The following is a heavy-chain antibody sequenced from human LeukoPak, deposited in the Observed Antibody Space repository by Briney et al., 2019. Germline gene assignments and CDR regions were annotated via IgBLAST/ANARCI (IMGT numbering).Heavy chain of an antibody. CDR1: EFSFSSYG. CDR2: LLYDGTNK. D-gene: IGHD3-22*01. V-gene: IGHV3-33*01. J-gene: IGHJ4*02. Sequence: GRSPRLSCAESEFSFSSYGIHWVRRAPGKGLQWVSSLLYDGTNKYHADSVKGLFTISRDNSQSTLYLQMNSLRAEDTAVYYCARARNNYDSSGFSALDYWGQGTLVTVSS. CDR3: ARARNNYDSSGFSALDY.